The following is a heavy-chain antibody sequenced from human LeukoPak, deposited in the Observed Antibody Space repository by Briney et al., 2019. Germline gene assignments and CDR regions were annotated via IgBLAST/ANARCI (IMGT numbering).Heavy chain of an antibody. D-gene: IGHD2-21*02. J-gene: IGHJ4*02. CDR1: GGSFSGYY. CDR3: ARSVGGLAYCGGDCYSYFDY. Sequence: PSETLSLTCAVYGGSFSGYYWSWIRQPPGKGLEWIGEINHSGSTSYNPSLKSRATISVDTSKNQFSLKLSSVTAADTAVYYCARSVGGLAYCGGDCYSYFDYWGQGTLVTVFS. CDR2: INHSGST. V-gene: IGHV4-34*01.